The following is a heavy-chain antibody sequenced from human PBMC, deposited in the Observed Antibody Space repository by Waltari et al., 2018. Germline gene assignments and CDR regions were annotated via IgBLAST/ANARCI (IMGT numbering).Heavy chain of an antibody. D-gene: IGHD3-22*01. V-gene: IGHV1-69*09. J-gene: IGHJ4*02. Sequence: QVQLVQSGAEVKKPGSSVKVSCTASGGTFSSYAISWVRQAPGQGLEGMGRISPNRGRANDAQKVQGRVTITADKSTSTAYMELSSLRSEETAVYYCARDWYDSSGYYYEDYWGQGTLVTVSS. CDR1: GGTFSSYA. CDR3: ARDWYDSSGYYYEDY. CDR2: ISPNRGRA.